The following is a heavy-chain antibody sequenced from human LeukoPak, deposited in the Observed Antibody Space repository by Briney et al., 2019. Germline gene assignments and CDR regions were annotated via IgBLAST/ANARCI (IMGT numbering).Heavy chain of an antibody. CDR1: GFIFSDYS. V-gene: IGHV3-23*01. CDR3: ARENTGYSSSWNAFDI. Sequence: GGSLRLSCAASGFIFSDYSMNWVRQAPGKGLEWVSAISGSGGSTYYADSVKGRFTISRDNSKNTLYLQMNSLRAEDTAVYYCARENTGYSSSWNAFDIWGQGTMVTVSS. J-gene: IGHJ3*02. CDR2: ISGSGGST. D-gene: IGHD6-13*01.